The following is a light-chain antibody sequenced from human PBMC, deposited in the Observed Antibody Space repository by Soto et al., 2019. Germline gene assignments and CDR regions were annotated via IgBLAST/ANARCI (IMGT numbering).Light chain of an antibody. Sequence: QSVLTQPPSVSGAPGQRVTISCTGSTSNIGAGYDVHWYQQLPGTAPKLLIYGSTNRPSGVPDRFSGSKSGTSASLAITGLQAGDEADYYCHSYDTTLSGSVFGGGTKLTVL. J-gene: IGLJ2*01. V-gene: IGLV1-40*01. CDR3: HSYDTTLSGSV. CDR1: TSNIGAGYD. CDR2: GST.